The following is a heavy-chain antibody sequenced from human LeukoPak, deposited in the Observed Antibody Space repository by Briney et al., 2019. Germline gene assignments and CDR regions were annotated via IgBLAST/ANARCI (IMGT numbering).Heavy chain of an antibody. CDR2: ISSTSSYI. CDR3: MVTHPQHYYFNY. J-gene: IGHJ4*02. V-gene: IGHV3-21*01. Sequence: GGSLRLSCAASGFSFSSYSMNWVRQAPGKGLEWVSSISSTSSYIYYADSVKGRFTISRDNAKNSLYLQMNSLRAEDTAVYRCMVTHPQHYYFNYWGQGTLVTVSS. CDR1: GFSFSSYS. D-gene: IGHD2-21*02.